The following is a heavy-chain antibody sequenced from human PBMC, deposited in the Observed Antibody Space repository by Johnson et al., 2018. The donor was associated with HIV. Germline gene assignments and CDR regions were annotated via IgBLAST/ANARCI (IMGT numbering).Heavy chain of an antibody. D-gene: IGHD3-10*01. CDR3: YGYYDAFDI. CDR2: INSDGSST. Sequence: VQLVESGGGLVQPGGSLRLSCAASGFTVSSNYMSWVRQAPGKGLEWVSRINSDGSSTSYADSVKGRFTVSRDSSKNTLFLQMTSLRVEDTTVYYCYGYYDAFDIWGQGTMVSVSS. J-gene: IGHJ3*02. V-gene: IGHV3-74*02. CDR1: GFTVSSNY.